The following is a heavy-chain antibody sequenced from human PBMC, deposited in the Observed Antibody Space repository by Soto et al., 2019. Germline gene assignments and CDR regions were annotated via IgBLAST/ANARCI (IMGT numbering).Heavy chain of an antibody. D-gene: IGHD3-3*01. V-gene: IGHV1-69*06. J-gene: IGHJ4*02. CDR1: GGTSARYA. Sequence: QERLVQSGAEVRKPGSSVKVSCKVTGGTSARYAINWVRQAPGQGLEWMGGIVPMFGTSKYAQKFQGRVTITADTSTNIAYMELRSLRSEDTAVYYCNRGSEYDFWSGYLWGQGTLVSVSS. CDR3: NRGSEYDFWSGYL. CDR2: IVPMFGTS.